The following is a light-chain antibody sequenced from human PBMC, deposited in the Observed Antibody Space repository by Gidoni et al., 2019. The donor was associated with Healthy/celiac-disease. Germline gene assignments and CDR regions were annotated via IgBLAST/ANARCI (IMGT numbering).Light chain of an antibody. CDR3: QTWGTGVVV. CDR2: LNSDGSH. Sequence: QLVLTQSPSASASPGASVKPTCTLSSGHSSYAIAWHQQQPEKGPRYLMKLNSDGSHSEGDGIPDRFSGSSSGAERYLTISSLQSEDEADYYCQTWGTGVVVFGGGTKLTVL. V-gene: IGLV4-69*01. CDR1: SGHSSYA. J-gene: IGLJ2*01.